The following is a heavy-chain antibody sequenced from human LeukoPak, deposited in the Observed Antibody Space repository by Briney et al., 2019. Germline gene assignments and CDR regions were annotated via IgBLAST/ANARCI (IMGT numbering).Heavy chain of an antibody. Sequence: GESLKISCKGSGYSFSTYWIGWVRQMPGKGLECLGVIYPGDSDTRYSPSFQGQVTISADKSISTAYLQWSSLRLSDTAIYYCARYPKHYFDVPGYFDLWGQGTRVTVSS. CDR1: GYSFSTYW. V-gene: IGHV5-51*01. CDR2: IYPGDSDT. CDR3: ARYPKHYFDVPGYFDL. J-gene: IGHJ4*02. D-gene: IGHD3-22*01.